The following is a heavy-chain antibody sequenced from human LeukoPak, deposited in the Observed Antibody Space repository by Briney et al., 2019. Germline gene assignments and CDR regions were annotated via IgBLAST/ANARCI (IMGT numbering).Heavy chain of an antibody. CDR2: INPSIGTT. J-gene: IGHJ4*02. V-gene: IGHV1-46*01. CDR1: GYTFTNYY. Sequence: ASVTVSCKASGYTFTNYYIHWVRQAPGQGLEWMGIINPSIGTTSYAQKFQGRITMTRDTSTSKVYMELSSLRSEDTAVYYCAKIVGATNGYFDYWGQGTLVTVSS. D-gene: IGHD1-26*01. CDR3: AKIVGATNGYFDY.